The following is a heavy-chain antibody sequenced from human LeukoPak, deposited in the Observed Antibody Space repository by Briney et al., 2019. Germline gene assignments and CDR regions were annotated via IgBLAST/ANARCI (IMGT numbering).Heavy chain of an antibody. J-gene: IGHJ3*02. CDR3: ARAGYSSSWDAFDI. D-gene: IGHD6-13*01. CDR1: GGSISSYY. CDR2: NYYSGST. V-gene: IGHV4-59*08. Sequence: SETLSLTCTVSGGSISSYYWSWIRQPPGKGLEWIGYNYYSGSTNYNPSLKSRVTISVDTSKNQFSLKLSSVTAADTAVYYCARAGYSSSWDAFDIWGQGTMVTVSS.